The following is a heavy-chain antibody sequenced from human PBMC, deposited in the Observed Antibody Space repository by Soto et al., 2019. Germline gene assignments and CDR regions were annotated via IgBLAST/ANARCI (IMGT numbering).Heavy chain of an antibody. Sequence: LRLSCEDYGSIFSVSSMHWVLQASGKGLEWVGRIRGKADSYTTSYAASVKGRFTISRDDSENTAYLQMNNLKTEDTALYYCTREAEKAATDDAFDVWGQGTMVTISS. V-gene: IGHV3-73*01. CDR3: TREAEKAATDDAFDV. D-gene: IGHD6-13*01. J-gene: IGHJ3*01. CDR1: GSIFSVSS. CDR2: IRGKADSYTT.